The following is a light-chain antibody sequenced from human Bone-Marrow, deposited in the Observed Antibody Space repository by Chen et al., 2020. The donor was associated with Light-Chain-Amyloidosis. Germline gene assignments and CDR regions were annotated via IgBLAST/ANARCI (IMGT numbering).Light chain of an antibody. J-gene: IGKJ2*01. CDR1: QGLRND. CDR2: AAF. V-gene: IGKV1-6*01. Sequence: AIKMTQSPSSLSASVGDRVTITCRASQGLRNDLGWFQQKPGKAPKPLIYAAFNLHSGVPSRFSGSGSGTDFTLTISSLQPEDFATYFCLQDYTFPHTFGQGIKLEIK. CDR3: LQDYTFPHT.